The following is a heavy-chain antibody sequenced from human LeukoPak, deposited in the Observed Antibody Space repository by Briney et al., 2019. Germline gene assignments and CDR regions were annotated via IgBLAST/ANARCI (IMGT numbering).Heavy chain of an antibody. CDR2: IYYSGST. J-gene: IGHJ4*02. CDR1: GGSIRSYC. Sequence: SETLSLTCTASGGSIRSYCWSWIRQPPGKGLEWIGYIYYSGSTNYNPSLKSRVTISVDTSKNQFSLKLSSVTAADTAVYYCARGGGSTDYYDSSGYFWGQGTLVTVSS. V-gene: IGHV4-59*01. D-gene: IGHD3-22*01. CDR3: ARGGGSTDYYDSSGYF.